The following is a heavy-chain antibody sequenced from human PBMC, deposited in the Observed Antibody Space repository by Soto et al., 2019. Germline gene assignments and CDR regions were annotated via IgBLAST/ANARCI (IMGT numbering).Heavy chain of an antibody. CDR2: MSAYNGNT. V-gene: IGHV1-18*01. Sequence: QVQLVQSGAEVKKPGASVKVSCKASGYTFASYAISWMRQAPGQGLEWMGWMSAYNGNTNYTQKLQGRVTMTTETSTSTAYMQLRSLRSDDTPVHYCARDPPPPDYWGQGTLVTVSS. J-gene: IGHJ4*02. CDR1: GYTFASYA. CDR3: ARDPPPPDY.